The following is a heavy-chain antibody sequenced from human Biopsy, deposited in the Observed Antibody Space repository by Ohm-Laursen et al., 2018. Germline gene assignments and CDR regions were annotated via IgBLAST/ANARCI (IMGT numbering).Heavy chain of an antibody. CDR1: SYTFTDYN. D-gene: IGHD2-8*01. J-gene: IGHJ4*02. Sequence: ASVKVSCKASSYTFTDYNIHWMRQAPGQGLEWLGYIHCKTGATNYAQKFQGTVTMTRDTSISTAYLALGSLRSADTAIYYCARDPLNGHKHFDYWGQESLVTVFS. CDR2: IHCKTGAT. CDR3: ARDPLNGHKHFDY. V-gene: IGHV1-2*02.